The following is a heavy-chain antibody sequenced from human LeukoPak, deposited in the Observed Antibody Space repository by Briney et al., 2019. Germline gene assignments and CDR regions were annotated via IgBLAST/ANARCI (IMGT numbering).Heavy chain of an antibody. D-gene: IGHD1-26*01. CDR3: ATQWEPYYFDY. CDR2: IYSGGST. V-gene: IGHV3-53*01. Sequence: GGSLRLSCAASGFTVSSNYMSWVRQAPGKGLEWVSVIYSGGSTYYADSVKGRFTISRDNSKNTLCLQMNSLRAEDTAVYYCATQWEPYYFDYWGQGTLVTVSS. J-gene: IGHJ4*02. CDR1: GFTVSSNY.